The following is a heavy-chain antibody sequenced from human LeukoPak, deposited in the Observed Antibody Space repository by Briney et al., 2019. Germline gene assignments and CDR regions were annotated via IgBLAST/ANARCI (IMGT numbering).Heavy chain of an antibody. Sequence: PGGSLRLSCAASGFTFSSHAMSWVRQAPGKGLEWVSAISGSGGSTYYADSVKGRFTISRDNSKNTLYLQMNSPRAEDTAVYYCAKSPTYYDILTGYYSGYYFDYWGQGTLVTVSS. J-gene: IGHJ4*02. CDR1: GFTFSSHA. D-gene: IGHD3-9*01. CDR2: ISGSGGST. CDR3: AKSPTYYDILTGYYSGYYFDY. V-gene: IGHV3-23*01.